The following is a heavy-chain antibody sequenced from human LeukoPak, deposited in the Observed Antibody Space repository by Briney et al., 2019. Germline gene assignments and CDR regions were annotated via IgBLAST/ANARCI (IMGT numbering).Heavy chain of an antibody. V-gene: IGHV4-34*01. CDR3: ARGSRGYCSGGSCYDWFDP. CDR1: GGSFSGYY. CDR2: INHSGST. Sequence: SSETLSLTCAVYGGSFSGYYWSWIHQPPRKGLEWIGAINHSGSTNYNPSLKSRVTISVDTSKNQFSLKLSSVTAADTAVYYCARGSRGYCSGGSCYDWFDPWGQGTLVTVSS. J-gene: IGHJ5*02. D-gene: IGHD2-15*01.